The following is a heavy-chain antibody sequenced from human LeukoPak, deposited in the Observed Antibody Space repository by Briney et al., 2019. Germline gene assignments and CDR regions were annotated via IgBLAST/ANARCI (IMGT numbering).Heavy chain of an antibody. CDR1: GYTFTSYD. V-gene: IGHV1-8*01. Sequence: GVSVKVSCKASGYTFTSYDINWVRQATGQGLEWMGWMNPNSGNTGYAQKFQGRATMTRNTSISTAYMELSSLGSEDTAVYYCASSNYALGDAFDIWGQGTMVTVSS. D-gene: IGHD4-11*01. CDR2: MNPNSGNT. J-gene: IGHJ3*02. CDR3: ASSNYALGDAFDI.